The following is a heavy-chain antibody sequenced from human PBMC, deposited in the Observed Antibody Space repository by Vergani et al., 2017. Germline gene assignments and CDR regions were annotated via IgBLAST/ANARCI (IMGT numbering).Heavy chain of an antibody. CDR1: GFTFSSYA. CDR3: AKAGLMVYATRFDP. D-gene: IGHD2-8*01. CDR2: ISGSGGST. Sequence: EVQLLESGGGLVQPGGSLRLSCAASGFTFSSYAMSWVRQAPGKGLEWVSAISGSGGSTYYADSVKGRFTSSIANSKNTLYLQMNSLRAEDTAVYYCAKAGLMVYATRFDPWGQGTLVTVSS. V-gene: IGHV3-23*01. J-gene: IGHJ5*02.